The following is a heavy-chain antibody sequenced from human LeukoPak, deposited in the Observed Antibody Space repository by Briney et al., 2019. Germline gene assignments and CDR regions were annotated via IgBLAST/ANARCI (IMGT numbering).Heavy chain of an antibody. CDR3: AREGSSGWYDC. CDR1: GYTFTVNY. D-gene: IGHD6-19*01. CDR2: INPNSGGT. J-gene: IGHJ4*02. Sequence: ASVTVSCKASGYTFTVNYMHWVRHAPAQGHERMGWINPNSGGTNYAQKFQGWVTMTRDTSISTAYMELSRLRSDDTAVYYCAREGSSGWYDCWGQGTLVTVS. V-gene: IGHV1-2*04.